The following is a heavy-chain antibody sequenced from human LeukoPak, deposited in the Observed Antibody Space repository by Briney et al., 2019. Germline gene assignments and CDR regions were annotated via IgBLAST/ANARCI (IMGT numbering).Heavy chain of an antibody. CDR3: AREGSYYSDAFDI. Sequence: GGSLRLSCAASGFTFSSYEMNWVRQAPGKGLEWVSYISSSGSTIYYADSVKGRFTISRDNAKNSLYLQMNSLRAEDTAVYYCAREGSYYSDAFDIWGQRTMVTVSS. CDR1: GFTFSSYE. J-gene: IGHJ3*02. CDR2: ISSSGSTI. D-gene: IGHD1-26*01. V-gene: IGHV3-48*03.